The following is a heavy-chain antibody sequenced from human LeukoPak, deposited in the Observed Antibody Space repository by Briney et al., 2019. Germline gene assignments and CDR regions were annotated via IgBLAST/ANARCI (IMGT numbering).Heavy chain of an antibody. D-gene: IGHD3-22*01. CDR3: ARIAPYYYDSSGYFPSDY. Sequence: ASVKVSCKASGYTFTDYYMHWVRQAPGQGLEWMGWINTNTGNPTYAQGFTGRFVFSLDTSVSTAYLQISSLKAEDTAVYYCARIAPYYYDSSGYFPSDYRGQGTLVTVSS. J-gene: IGHJ4*02. CDR2: INTNTGNP. CDR1: GYTFTDYY. V-gene: IGHV7-4-1*02.